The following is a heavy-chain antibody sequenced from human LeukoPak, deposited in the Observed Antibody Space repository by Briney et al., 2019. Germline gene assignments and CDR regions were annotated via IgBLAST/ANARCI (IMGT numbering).Heavy chain of an antibody. Sequence: GGSLRLSCEASGLLFTRYWMSWVRQAPGKGPEWVAHIKENGNEQYYADSVKGRFTICRDNVKQSLCLQMNNLRVEDTAVYYCARGPGDYDASDIWGQGTVVTVSS. D-gene: IGHD4-11*01. CDR1: GLLFTRYW. V-gene: IGHV3-7*01. J-gene: IGHJ3*02. CDR3: ARGPGDYDASDI. CDR2: IKENGNEQ.